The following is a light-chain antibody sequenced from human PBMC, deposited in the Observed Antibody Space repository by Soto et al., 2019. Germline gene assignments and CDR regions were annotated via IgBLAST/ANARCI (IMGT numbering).Light chain of an antibody. CDR3: QQSYSTPPVT. Sequence: DIQMTQSPSSLSASVGDRVTITCRASQSISSYLNWYQQKPGIAPKLLIYAASSLQSGVPSRFSGSGSGTDFTLTISSLQPEDFATYYCQQSYSTPPVTFGGGTKVEIK. V-gene: IGKV1-39*01. CDR1: QSISSY. J-gene: IGKJ4*01. CDR2: AAS.